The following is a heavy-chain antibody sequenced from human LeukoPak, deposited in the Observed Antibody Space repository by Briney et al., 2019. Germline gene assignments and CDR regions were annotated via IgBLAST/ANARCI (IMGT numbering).Heavy chain of an antibody. CDR3: ARDPRDYGDGMDPYFDY. J-gene: IGHJ4*02. Sequence: GGSLRLSCAASGFTVSSNYMSWVRQAPGKGLEWVSVIYSGGITYYADSVKGRFTISRDNSKNTLYLQMNSLRAEDTAVYYCARDPRDYGDGMDPYFDYWGQGTLVTVSS. CDR2: IYSGGIT. D-gene: IGHD4-17*01. V-gene: IGHV3-53*01. CDR1: GFTVSSNY.